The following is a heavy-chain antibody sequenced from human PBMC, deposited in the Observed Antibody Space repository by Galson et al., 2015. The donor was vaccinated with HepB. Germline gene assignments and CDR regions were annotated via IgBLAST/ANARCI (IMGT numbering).Heavy chain of an antibody. CDR1: GVTFNSYN. Sequence: SVKVSCKASGVTFNSYNINWLRQAPGQGLEWMGGITPVFGIGNYARKFQGRVTITADKSTRTVYMELKSLTSEDTAMYYCAISAECSGGSCHEGYWGQGVLVTVSS. CDR3: AISAECSGGSCHEGY. V-gene: IGHV1-69*10. CDR2: ITPVFGIG. D-gene: IGHD2-15*01. J-gene: IGHJ4*02.